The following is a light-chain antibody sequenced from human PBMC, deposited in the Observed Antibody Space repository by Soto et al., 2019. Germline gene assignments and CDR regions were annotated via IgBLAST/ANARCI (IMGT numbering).Light chain of an antibody. CDR3: GTWDNSLTAGL. CDR1: SSNIGNNY. CDR2: ENK. J-gene: IGLJ2*01. Sequence: QSVLTQPPSVSAAPGQRVTISCSGNSSNIGNNYVSWYQQFPGAAPKLLIYENKKRPSGVPDRFSGSKSGTSATLGITGLQTGDEADDYCGTWDNSLTAGLFGGGTKLTVL. V-gene: IGLV1-51*01.